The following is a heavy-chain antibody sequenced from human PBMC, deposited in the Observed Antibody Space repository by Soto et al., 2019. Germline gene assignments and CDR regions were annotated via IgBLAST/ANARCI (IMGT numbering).Heavy chain of an antibody. CDR1: GGSINTFY. J-gene: IGHJ4*02. CDR3: AREGSYSAYNFAHGIQLWSFDF. Sequence: SETLSLTCTVSGGSINTFYWSWVRQPAGRGLEWIGRIFSSGSTSFNPSLESRVAMSVDTSKNHFSLNLSSVTAADMAVYYCAREGSYSAYNFAHGIQLWSFDFWGQGALVTVSS. D-gene: IGHD5-12*01. CDR2: IFSSGST. V-gene: IGHV4-4*07.